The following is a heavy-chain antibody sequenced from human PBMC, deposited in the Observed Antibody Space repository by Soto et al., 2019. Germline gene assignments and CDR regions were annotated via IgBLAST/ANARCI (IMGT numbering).Heavy chain of an antibody. Sequence: SETLSLTCTVSGGSISSSSYYWGWIRQPPGKGLEWIGSIYYSGSTYYNPSLKSRVTISVDTSKNQFSLKLSSVTAADTAVYYCARHPYYSYGMDVWGQGTTVTVSS. CDR2: IYYSGST. CDR3: ARHPYYSYGMDV. V-gene: IGHV4-39*01. J-gene: IGHJ6*02. CDR1: GGSISSSSYY.